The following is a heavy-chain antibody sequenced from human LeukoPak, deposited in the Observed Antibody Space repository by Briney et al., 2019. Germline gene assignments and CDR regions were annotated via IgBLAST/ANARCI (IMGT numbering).Heavy chain of an antibody. Sequence: PSETLSLTCTVSDDPINSGVYYWSWIRQPAGKGLEWIGHTSGTTTNSNPSLKSRVAISLDTSKNHFSLNLSSVTAADTAVYYCARAKKRSGRSRNFYLDVWGKGTTVTVSS. CDR3: ARAKKRSGRSRNFYLDV. V-gene: IGHV4-61*02. CDR2: TSGTT. CDR1: DDPINSGVYY. D-gene: IGHD1-26*01. J-gene: IGHJ6*03.